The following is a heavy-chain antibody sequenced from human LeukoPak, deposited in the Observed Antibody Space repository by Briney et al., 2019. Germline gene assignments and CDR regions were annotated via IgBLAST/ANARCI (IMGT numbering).Heavy chain of an antibody. J-gene: IGHJ5*02. Sequence: SVKVSCKASGGTFSSYAISWVRQAPGQGLEWMGGIIPIFGTANYAQKFQGRVTITADESTSTAYMELRSLRSDDTAVYYCARDQYYDSKGWFDPWGQGTLVTVSS. CDR1: GGTFSSYA. CDR3: ARDQYYDSKGWFDP. V-gene: IGHV1-69*13. CDR2: IIPIFGTA. D-gene: IGHD3-16*01.